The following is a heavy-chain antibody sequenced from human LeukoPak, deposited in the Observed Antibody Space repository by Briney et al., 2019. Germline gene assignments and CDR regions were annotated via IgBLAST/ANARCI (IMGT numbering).Heavy chain of an antibody. CDR1: GYTFTGYY. J-gene: IGHJ4*02. D-gene: IGHD3/OR15-3a*01. V-gene: IGHV1-46*01. Sequence: ASVKVSCKASGYTFTGYYVHWVRQAPGQGLEWMGWINPSGGSTSYAQKFQGRVTMTRDMSTSTVYMELSSLRSEDTAVYYCARDWTGGQFDYWGQGTLVTVSS. CDR2: INPSGGST. CDR3: ARDWTGGQFDY.